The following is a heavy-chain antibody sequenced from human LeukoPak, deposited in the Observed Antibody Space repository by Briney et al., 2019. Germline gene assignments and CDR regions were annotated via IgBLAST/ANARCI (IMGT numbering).Heavy chain of an antibody. D-gene: IGHD3-3*01. CDR1: GYTFTGYY. J-gene: IGHJ4*02. Sequence: ASVKVSCKASGYTFTGYYMHWVRQAPGQGLEWMGWINPNSGGTNYARKFQGRVTMTRDTSISTAYMELSRLRSDDTAVYYCARDLGVRWLPSPDFDYWGQGTLVTVSS. CDR2: INPNSGGT. CDR3: ARDLGVRWLPSPDFDY. V-gene: IGHV1-2*02.